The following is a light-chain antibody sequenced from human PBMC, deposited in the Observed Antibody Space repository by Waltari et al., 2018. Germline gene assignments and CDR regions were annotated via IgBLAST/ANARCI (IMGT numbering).Light chain of an antibody. J-gene: IGKJ1*01. CDR1: QNVLYSSNNRNY. V-gene: IGKV4-1*01. CDR3: QQYYSSPWT. Sequence: EIVMTQSPDSLSVSLGERATINCKSSQNVLYSSNNRNYLAWYQVKPGQPPKVLIYWASMRENGVPDRFSGSGSGTDFTLTINSLQAEDMAVYYCQQYYSSPWTFGQGTKVEIK. CDR2: WAS.